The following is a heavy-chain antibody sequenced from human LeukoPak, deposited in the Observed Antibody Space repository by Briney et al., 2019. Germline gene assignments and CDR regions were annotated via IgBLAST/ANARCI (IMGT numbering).Heavy chain of an antibody. CDR2: IYYSGST. V-gene: IGHV4-39*01. CDR3: ARSTGITMVRGVISPFDY. Sequence: SETLSLTCTVSGGSISSSSYYWGWIRQPPGKGLEWIGSIYYSGSTYYNPSLKSRVTISVDTSKNQFSLKLSSVTAADTAVYYCARSTGITMVRGVISPFDYWGQGTLVTVSS. J-gene: IGHJ4*02. D-gene: IGHD3-10*01. CDR1: GGSISSSSYY.